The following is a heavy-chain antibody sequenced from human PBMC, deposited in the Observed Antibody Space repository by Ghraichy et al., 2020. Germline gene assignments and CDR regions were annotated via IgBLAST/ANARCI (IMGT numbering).Heavy chain of an antibody. J-gene: IGHJ3*02. CDR2: INHSGST. V-gene: IGHV4-34*01. CDR1: GGSFSGYY. CDR3: ARRFEIPTLWFRENDAFDI. Sequence: SETLSLTCAVYGGSFSGYYWSWIRQPPGKGLEWIGEINHSGSTNYNPSLKSRVTISVDTSKNQFSLKLSSVTAADTAVYYCARRFEIPTLWFRENDAFDIWGQGTMVTVSS. D-gene: IGHD3-10*01.